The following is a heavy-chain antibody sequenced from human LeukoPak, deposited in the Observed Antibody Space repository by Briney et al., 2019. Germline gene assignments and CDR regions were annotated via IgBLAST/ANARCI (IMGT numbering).Heavy chain of an antibody. Sequence: SVKVSCKASGGTFSSYTISWVRQAPGQGLEWMGRIIPILGIANYALKFQGRVTITADKSTSTAYMELSSLRSEDTAVYYCAVLVGYSYGSVPTSTNWFDPWGQGTLVTVSS. V-gene: IGHV1-69*02. CDR3: AVLVGYSYGSVPTSTNWFDP. J-gene: IGHJ5*02. CDR1: GGTFSSYT. CDR2: IIPILGIA. D-gene: IGHD5-18*01.